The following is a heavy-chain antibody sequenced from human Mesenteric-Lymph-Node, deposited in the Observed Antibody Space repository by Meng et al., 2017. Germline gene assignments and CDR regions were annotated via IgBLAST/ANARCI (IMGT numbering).Heavy chain of an antibody. CDR2: INSDGSST. D-gene: IGHD1-26*01. V-gene: IGHV3-74*01. J-gene: IGHJ4*02. CDR1: GFTLSSYW. Sequence: GESLKISCAASGFTLSSYWMHWVRQAPGKGLGWVSRINSDGSSTTYADSVKGRFTISRDNARNTLYLQMNSLRAEDTAVYYCARVTSGSDHSPFGYWGQGTLVTVSS. CDR3: ARVTSGSDHSPFGY.